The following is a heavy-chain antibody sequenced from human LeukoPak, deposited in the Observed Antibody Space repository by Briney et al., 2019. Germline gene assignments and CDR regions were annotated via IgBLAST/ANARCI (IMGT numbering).Heavy chain of an antibody. CDR3: ASGPPYYYGSGSSLRGAFDI. V-gene: IGHV3-20*04. CDR1: GFTFDDYG. Sequence: GGSLRLSCAASGFTFDDYGMSWVRQAPGKGLEWVSGINWNGGSTGYADSVKGRFTISRDNAKNSLYLQMNSLRAEDTALYYCASGPPYYYGSGSSLRGAFDIWGQGTMVTVSS. D-gene: IGHD3-10*01. J-gene: IGHJ3*02. CDR2: INWNGGST.